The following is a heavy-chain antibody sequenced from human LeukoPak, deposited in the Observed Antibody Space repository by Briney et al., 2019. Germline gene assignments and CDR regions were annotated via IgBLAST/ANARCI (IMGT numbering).Heavy chain of an antibody. Sequence: PSETLSLTCAVSDYSISSGYYWGWIRQPPGKGLEWIGSIYYSGSTYYNPSLKSRVTISVDTSKNQFSLKLSSVTAADTAVYYCARHSSSGYSPDYWGQGTLVTVSS. CDR3: ARHSSSGYSPDY. D-gene: IGHD3-22*01. V-gene: IGHV4-38-2*01. J-gene: IGHJ4*02. CDR2: IYYSGST. CDR1: DYSISSGYY.